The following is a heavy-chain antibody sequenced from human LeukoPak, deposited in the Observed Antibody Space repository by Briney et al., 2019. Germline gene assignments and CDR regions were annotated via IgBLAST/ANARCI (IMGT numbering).Heavy chain of an antibody. D-gene: IGHD3-22*01. V-gene: IGHV4-59*01. CDR1: GGSISSYY. CDR3: ATYYYDSSGYYAFDI. CDR2: IYYSGST. Sequence: TSETLSLTCTVSGGSISSYYWSWIRQPPGKGLEWIGYIYYSGSTNYNPSLKSRVTISVDTSKNQFSLKLSSVTAADTAVYYCATYYYDSSGYYAFDIWAQGTMVTVSS. J-gene: IGHJ3*02.